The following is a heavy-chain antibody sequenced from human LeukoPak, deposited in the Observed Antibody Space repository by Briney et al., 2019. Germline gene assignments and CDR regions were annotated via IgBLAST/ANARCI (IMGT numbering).Heavy chain of an antibody. CDR1: GGSISSSSYY. D-gene: IGHD6-19*01. V-gene: IGHV4-39*01. J-gene: IGHJ4*02. Sequence: PSETLSLTCTVSGGSISSSSYYWGWIRQPPGKGLEWIGSIYYSGSTYYNPSLKSRVTISVDTSKNQFSLKLSSVTAADTAVYYCARPFSNSSGWYYFDYWGQGTLVTVSS. CDR3: ARPFSNSSGWYYFDY. CDR2: IYYSGST.